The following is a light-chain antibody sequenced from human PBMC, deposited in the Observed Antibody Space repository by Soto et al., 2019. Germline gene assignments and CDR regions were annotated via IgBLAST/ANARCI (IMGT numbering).Light chain of an antibody. CDR1: QSVSSSY. CDR2: GAS. J-gene: IGKJ1*01. V-gene: IGKV3-20*01. CDR3: QQYGSSPWT. Sequence: IVLTQSPGTLSLSPGERATLSCRASQSVSSSYLAWYQQKPGQAPRLLIYGASSRATGIPDRFSGSGSGTDFTLTISRLEPEDFAVYYRQQYGSSPWTFGQGTKVDI.